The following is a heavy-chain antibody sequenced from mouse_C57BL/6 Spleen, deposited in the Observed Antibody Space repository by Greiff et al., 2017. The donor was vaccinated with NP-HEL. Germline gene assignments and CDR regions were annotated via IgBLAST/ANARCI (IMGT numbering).Heavy chain of an antibody. D-gene: IGHD2-3*01. CDR3: ARGLFYDGYYEADAMDY. CDR2: IWSDGST. V-gene: IGHV2-6*03. CDR1: GFSLTSYG. J-gene: IGHJ4*01. Sequence: QVQLQQSGPGLVAPSQSLSITCTVSGFSLTSYGVHWVRQPPGKGLEWLVVIWSDGSTTYNSALKSRLSISKDNSKSQVFLKMNSLQTDDTAMYYCARGLFYDGYYEADAMDYWGQGTSVTVSS.